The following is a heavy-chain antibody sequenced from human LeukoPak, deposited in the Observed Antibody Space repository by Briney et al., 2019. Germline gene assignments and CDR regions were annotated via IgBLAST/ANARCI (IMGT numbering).Heavy chain of an antibody. V-gene: IGHV1-18*01. Sequence: ASVKDSCKTSGYTFFSYGITWVRQAPGQGLEWMGWISANNGDTKYAPKFQGRVTMTTESNTRTAYLDVRSLRSDDTAVYYCARDGVHSGTTDFWGQGTLITVAS. D-gene: IGHD1-1*01. J-gene: IGHJ4*02. CDR2: ISANNGDT. CDR3: ARDGVHSGTTDF. CDR1: GYTFFSYG.